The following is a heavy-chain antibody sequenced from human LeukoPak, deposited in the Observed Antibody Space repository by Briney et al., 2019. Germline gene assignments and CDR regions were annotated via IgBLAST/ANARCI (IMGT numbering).Heavy chain of an antibody. CDR2: IYYSGST. CDR3: ARRGYDYVWGSYRFFDY. Sequence: SETLSLTCTVSGGSISSSSYYWGWIRPPPGKGLEWIGSIYYSGSTYYNPSLKSRVTISVDTSKNQFSLKLSSVTAADTAVYYCARRGYDYVWGSYRFFDYWGQGTLVTVSS. J-gene: IGHJ4*02. CDR1: GGSISSSSYY. V-gene: IGHV4-39*01. D-gene: IGHD3-16*02.